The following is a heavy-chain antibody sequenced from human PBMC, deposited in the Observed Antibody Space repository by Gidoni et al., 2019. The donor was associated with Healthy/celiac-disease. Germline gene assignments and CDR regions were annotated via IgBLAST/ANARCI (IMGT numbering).Heavy chain of an antibody. D-gene: IGHD2-2*01. V-gene: IGHV3-9*01. CDR1: GFTFDAYA. J-gene: IGHJ6*02. CDR2: ISWNSGSI. Sequence: EVQLVESGGGLVQPGRSLRLYCAASGFTFDAYAMHWVRKAPGKGLEWVSGISWNSGSIGYADSVKGRFTISRDNATNSLYLQMNSLRAEDTALYYCAKDIRFKSVVVPAAMYYYGMDVWGQGTTVTVSS. CDR3: AKDIRFKSVVVPAAMYYYGMDV.